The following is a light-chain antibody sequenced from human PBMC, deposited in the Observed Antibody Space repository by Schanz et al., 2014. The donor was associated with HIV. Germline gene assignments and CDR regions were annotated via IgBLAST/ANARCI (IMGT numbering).Light chain of an antibody. Sequence: QSALTQPASVSGSPGQSITISCTGTSSDVGSYSYVSWYQQHPGKVPKLMIYDVDNRPSGVSNRFSGSKSGNTASLTISGLQAEDEADYYCSSYTSSSTSVFGGGTKLTVL. CDR3: SSYTSSSTSV. J-gene: IGLJ3*02. CDR2: DVD. CDR1: SSDVGSYSY. V-gene: IGLV2-14*03.